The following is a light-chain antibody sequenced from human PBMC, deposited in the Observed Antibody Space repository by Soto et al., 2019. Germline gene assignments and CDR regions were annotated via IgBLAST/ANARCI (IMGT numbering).Light chain of an antibody. J-gene: IGLJ2*01. Sequence: QSVLTQPPSVSGDPGQRVTISCTGRSSNIGATYDVHWYQQRPGTVPKLLIYGNSNRPSGVPDRFSGSRSGTSASLAITGLQAEDEADYYCQSYDSSLTGSVFGGGTKVTVL. CDR3: QSYDSSLTGSV. CDR1: SSNIGATYD. CDR2: GNS. V-gene: IGLV1-40*01.